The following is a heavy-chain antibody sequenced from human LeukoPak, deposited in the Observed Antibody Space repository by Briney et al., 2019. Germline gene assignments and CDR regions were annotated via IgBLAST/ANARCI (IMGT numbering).Heavy chain of an antibody. CDR1: GFTFDDYA. Sequence: GGSLSPSCAASGFTFDDYAMHWVRQPPGKGLEWVSGISWNSGTIGYADSVKGRFTISRDNAKNSLYLQMNSLRAEDTALYYCAKLPDNYYDTSGYSFDYWGQGTLVTVSS. CDR2: ISWNSGTI. J-gene: IGHJ4*02. D-gene: IGHD3-22*01. V-gene: IGHV3-9*01. CDR3: AKLPDNYYDTSGYSFDY.